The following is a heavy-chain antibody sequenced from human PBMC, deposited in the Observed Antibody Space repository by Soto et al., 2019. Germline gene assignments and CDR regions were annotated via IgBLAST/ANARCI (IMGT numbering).Heavy chain of an antibody. CDR1: GFTFSSYA. CDR2: ISGSGGGT. CDR3: AKESSGGSYYSY. D-gene: IGHD2-15*01. V-gene: IGHV3-23*01. J-gene: IGHJ4*02. Sequence: GGSLRLSCAASGFTFSSYAMSWVRQAPGKGLEWVSAISGSGGGTYYADSVKGRFTISRDNSKNTLYLQMSSLRAEDTAVYYCAKESSGGSYYSYWGQGTLVTVSS.